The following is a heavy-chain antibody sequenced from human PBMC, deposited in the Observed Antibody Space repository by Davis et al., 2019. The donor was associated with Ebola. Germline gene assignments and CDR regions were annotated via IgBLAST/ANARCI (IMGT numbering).Heavy chain of an antibody. D-gene: IGHD1-26*01. Sequence: ASVKVSCKASGYTFRNYYIHWVRQAPGQGLEWMGMINPSGGATYYPQNFQGRVTVTRDTSTSTVYMELSSLGFEDTAMYYCARAVGGSPGDYWGQGTLVTVSS. V-gene: IGHV1-46*01. J-gene: IGHJ4*02. CDR3: ARAVGGSPGDY. CDR1: GYTFRNYY. CDR2: INPSGGAT.